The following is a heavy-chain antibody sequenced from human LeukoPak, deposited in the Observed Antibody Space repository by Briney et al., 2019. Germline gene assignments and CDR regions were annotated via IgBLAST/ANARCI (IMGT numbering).Heavy chain of an antibody. CDR1: GFTFGSYW. V-gene: IGHV3-7*01. CDR2: IKQDGSQR. D-gene: IGHD4-17*01. J-gene: IGHJ4*02. CDR3: ARVRTVTTFDS. Sequence: GGSLRLSCAASGFTFGSYWMSWVRQAPGKGLEWVANIKQDGSQRYYVDSVKGRFIISRDNAKNSLYLQMISLRVEDTALYYCARVRTVTTFDSWGQGTLVTVSS.